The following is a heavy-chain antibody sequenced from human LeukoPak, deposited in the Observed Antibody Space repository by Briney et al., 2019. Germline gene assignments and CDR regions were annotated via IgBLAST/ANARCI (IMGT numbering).Heavy chain of an antibody. D-gene: IGHD3-10*01. Sequence: ASVKVSCKASGYTFTGYDMNWVRQAPGPGRKWMGWINPNSGGTNYAQKFQGRVTMTRDTSISTAYMELSRLRSDDTAVYYCARGTWGITMVRGVMPIFDYWGQGTLVTVSS. V-gene: IGHV1-2*02. CDR2: INPNSGGT. CDR3: ARGTWGITMVRGVMPIFDY. J-gene: IGHJ4*02. CDR1: GYTFTGYD.